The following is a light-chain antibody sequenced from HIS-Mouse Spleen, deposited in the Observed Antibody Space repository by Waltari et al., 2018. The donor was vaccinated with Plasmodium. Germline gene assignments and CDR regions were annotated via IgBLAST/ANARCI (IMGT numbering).Light chain of an antibody. Sequence: DIQMTQSPSTLSASVGDRVPIPCRASQSISSWLAWYQQNPGKAPKLLIYKASSLESGVTSRFSGRGAGTEFTLTISSLQPDDVATYYCQKYKSNDTFGQGTKVEIK. CDR3: QKYKSNDT. CDR2: KAS. CDR1: QSISSW. J-gene: IGKJ2*01. V-gene: IGKV1-5*03.